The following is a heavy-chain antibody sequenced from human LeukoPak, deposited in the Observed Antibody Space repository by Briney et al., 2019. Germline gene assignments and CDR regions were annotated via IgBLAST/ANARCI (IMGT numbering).Heavy chain of an antibody. J-gene: IGHJ5*02. V-gene: IGHV3-7*03. CDR1: GFTFSSYW. CDR3: ARDSSGWYRRGNWFDP. D-gene: IGHD6-19*01. CDR2: IRQDGSQK. Sequence: PEGSLRLSCTASGFTFSSYWMSWVRQAPGKGLEWVANIRQDGSQKNYVDSVKGRFTISKDNAKNSLYLQMNSLRAEDTALYYCARDSSGWYRRGNWFDPWGQGTLVTVSS.